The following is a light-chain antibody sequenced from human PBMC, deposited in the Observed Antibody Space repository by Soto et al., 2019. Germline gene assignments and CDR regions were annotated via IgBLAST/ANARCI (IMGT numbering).Light chain of an antibody. CDR2: EVN. Sequence: QSALTQPPSESGSPGQSVTISCTGSTSDVGGYEYVSWYQQHPGKAPKLMIFEVNKRPSGVPNRFSGSKSGNTASLTVSGLQSEDEASYYCSSFAGANIWVFGGGIKLTVL. V-gene: IGLV2-8*01. J-gene: IGLJ3*02. CDR1: TSDVGGYEY. CDR3: SSFAGANIWV.